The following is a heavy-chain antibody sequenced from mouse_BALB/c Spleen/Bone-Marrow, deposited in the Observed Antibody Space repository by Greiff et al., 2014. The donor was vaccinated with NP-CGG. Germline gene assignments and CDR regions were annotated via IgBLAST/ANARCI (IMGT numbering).Heavy chain of an antibody. Sequence: LVESGAELARPGASVKMSCKASGYTFTSYTMHWVKQRPGRGLEWIGYINPSSGYTNYNQKFKDKATLTADKSSSTAYMQLSSLTSEDSAVYYCARGGNFDYWGQGTTLTVSS. CDR3: ARGGNFDY. CDR2: INPSSGYT. CDR1: GYTFTSYT. J-gene: IGHJ2*01. D-gene: IGHD1-1*01. V-gene: IGHV1-4*01.